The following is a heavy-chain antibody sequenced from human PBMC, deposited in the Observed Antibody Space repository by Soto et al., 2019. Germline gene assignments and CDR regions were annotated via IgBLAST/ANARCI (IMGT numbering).Heavy chain of an antibody. D-gene: IGHD3-22*01. V-gene: IGHV4-34*01. CDR3: ARLRHYEVGSY. CDR1: GESLSGYH. CDR2: INHSGST. Sequence: SETLSLTCAVYGESLSGYHWSWIRQPPGKGLEWVGEINHSGSTNYNPSLKSRVTMSVDTSKNRLSLTLSSVTAADTAVYYCARLRHYEVGSYWGQGSSVTVSS. J-gene: IGHJ4*02.